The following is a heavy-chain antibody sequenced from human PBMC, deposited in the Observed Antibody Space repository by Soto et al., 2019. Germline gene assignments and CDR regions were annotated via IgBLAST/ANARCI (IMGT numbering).Heavy chain of an antibody. CDR2: IIPIFGTA. V-gene: IGHV1-69*13. J-gene: IGHJ5*02. D-gene: IGHD3-22*01. CDR1: GGTFGSYT. Sequence: SVKVSCKASGGTFGSYTRSWVRQAPGQGLEWMGEIIPIFGTANYAQKFQGRVTITADESTSTAYMELSSLRSEDTAVYYCARDRGPSSGYYPYWFDPWGQGTLVTVSS. CDR3: ARDRGPSSGYYPYWFDP.